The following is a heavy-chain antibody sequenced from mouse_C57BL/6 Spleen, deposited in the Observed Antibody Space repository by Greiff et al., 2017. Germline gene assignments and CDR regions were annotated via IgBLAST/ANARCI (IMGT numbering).Heavy chain of an antibody. D-gene: IGHD3-2*01. V-gene: IGHV14-4*01. CDR1: GFNIKDDY. CDR3: TTGDSARD. Sequence: EVQLVESGAELVRPGASVKLSCTASGFNIKDDYMHWVKQRPEQGLEWIGWIDPENGDTEYASKFQGKATITADTSSNTAYLQLSSLTSEDTAVYYCTTGDSARDWGQGTTLTVSS. CDR2: IDPENGDT. J-gene: IGHJ2*01.